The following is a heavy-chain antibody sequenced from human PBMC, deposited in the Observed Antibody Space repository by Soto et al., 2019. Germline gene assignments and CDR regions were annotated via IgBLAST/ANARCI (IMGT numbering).Heavy chain of an antibody. Sequence: QVQLVESGGGVVQPGRSLRLSCAPSGFTFSSYGMHWVRQAPGKGLEWVAIIWDDGSNKYYADSVKGRFTISRDNSKNTLSRQRNSLRAEDTAVYYCARVRGGCSGGSCYIDYWGQGTLVTVSS. CDR3: ARVRGGCSGGSCYIDY. CDR2: IWDDGSNK. D-gene: IGHD2-15*01. V-gene: IGHV3-33*01. CDR1: GFTFSSYG. J-gene: IGHJ4*02.